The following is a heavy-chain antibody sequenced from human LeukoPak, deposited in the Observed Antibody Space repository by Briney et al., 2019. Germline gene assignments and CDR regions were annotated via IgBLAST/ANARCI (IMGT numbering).Heavy chain of an antibody. J-gene: IGHJ6*02. CDR1: GFTVNDYA. CDR3: TRVRELLGEFDYYYGMDV. Sequence: PGRSLRLSCTASGFTVNDYAMSWFRQAPGKGLEWVGFIRSKAYGGTTEYAASVKGRFTISRDDSKSIAYLQMNSLKTEDTAVYYCTRVRELLGEFDYYYGMDVWGQGTTVTVSS. D-gene: IGHD1-26*01. V-gene: IGHV3-49*03. CDR2: IRSKAYGGTT.